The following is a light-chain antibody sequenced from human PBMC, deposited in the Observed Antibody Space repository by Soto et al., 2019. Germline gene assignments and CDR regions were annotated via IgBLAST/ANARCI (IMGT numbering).Light chain of an antibody. V-gene: IGLV2-11*01. J-gene: IGLJ1*01. Sequence: QSALTQPRSVSGSPGQSVTISCTGTSGDVGAYNYISWYQQHPGKAPKFLIYDVNKRPSGVPDRFFGSKSGNTASLTISGLQPEDEADYYCCSYADTYTYHFGTGTKVTVL. CDR2: DVN. CDR3: CSYADTYTYH. CDR1: SGDVGAYNY.